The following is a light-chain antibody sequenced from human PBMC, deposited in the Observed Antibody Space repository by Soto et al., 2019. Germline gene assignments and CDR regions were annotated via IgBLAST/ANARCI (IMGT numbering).Light chain of an antibody. CDR1: SSDVGGYNY. J-gene: IGLJ2*01. V-gene: IGLV2-8*01. CDR3: SSYGGSNNVL. Sequence: QSVLTQPPSASGSPGQSVTISCTGTSSDVGGYNYFSWYQQYPGKAPTLMIYEVSKRPSGVPDRFSGSKSGHTASLTVSGLQAEDEADYYCSSYGGSNNVLFGGGTQLTVL. CDR2: EVS.